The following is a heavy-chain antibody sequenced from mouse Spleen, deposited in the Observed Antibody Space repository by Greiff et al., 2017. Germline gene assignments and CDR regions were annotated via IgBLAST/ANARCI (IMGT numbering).Heavy chain of an antibody. CDR2: ISSGGSYT. J-gene: IGHJ4*01. CDR3: ARYYGSSYKAMDY. Sequence: EVQRVESGGGLVKPGGSLKLSCAASGFTFSSYAMSWVRQTPEKRLEWVATISSGGSYTYYPDSVKGRFTISRDNAKNTLYLQMSSLRSEDTAMYYCARYYGSSYKAMDYWGQGTSVTVSS. V-gene: IGHV5-9-3*01. CDR1: GFTFSSYA. D-gene: IGHD1-1*01.